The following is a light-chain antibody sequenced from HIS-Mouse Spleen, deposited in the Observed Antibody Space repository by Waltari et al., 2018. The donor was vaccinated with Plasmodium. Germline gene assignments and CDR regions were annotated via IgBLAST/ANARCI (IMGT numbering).Light chain of an antibody. CDR3: QQYNNWPRGT. Sequence: EIVLTQSPATLSLSPGERATLSCRASQSVSSNLAWYKQKPGQAPRLLIYGASTRATGIPARCSCSGSGTEFTLTISSMQSEDFAVYYCQQYNNWPRGTFGQGTKVEIK. CDR2: GAS. CDR1: QSVSSN. J-gene: IGKJ1*01. V-gene: IGKV3-15*01.